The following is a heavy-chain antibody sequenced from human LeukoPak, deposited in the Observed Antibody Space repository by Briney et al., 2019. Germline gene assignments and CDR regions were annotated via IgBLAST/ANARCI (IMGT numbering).Heavy chain of an antibody. Sequence: GASVKVSCKASGYTFTDYYLHWVRQAPGQGLEWIGRINPNGGARNYAQKFQGRVTMARDTSISTAYMDLGRRRSDDTAVYYCARGRITMLGGLTFPLFDYWGQGTLVTVSS. CDR3: ARGRITMLGGLTFPLFDY. V-gene: IGHV1-2*06. D-gene: IGHD3-10*01. CDR2: INPNGGAR. J-gene: IGHJ4*02. CDR1: GYTFTDYY.